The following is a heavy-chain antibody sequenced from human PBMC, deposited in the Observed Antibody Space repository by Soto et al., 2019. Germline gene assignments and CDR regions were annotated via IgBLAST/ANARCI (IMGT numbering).Heavy chain of an antibody. J-gene: IGHJ5*02. D-gene: IGHD3-9*01. V-gene: IGHV4-34*01. CDR1: GGSFSGYY. CDR2: INHSGST. CDR3: ARVGYGILTGYRSQLDP. Sequence: SETLSLTCAVYGGSFSGYYWSWIRQPPGKGLEWIGEINHSGSTNYNPSLKSRVTISVDTSKNQFSLKLSSVTAADTAVYYCARVGYGILTGYRSQLDPWGQGTLVTVSS.